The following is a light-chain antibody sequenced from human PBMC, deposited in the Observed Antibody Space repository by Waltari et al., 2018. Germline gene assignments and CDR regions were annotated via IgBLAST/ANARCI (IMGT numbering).Light chain of an antibody. V-gene: IGKV3-15*01. CDR3: QQYNRWPPLT. CDR2: GAS. Sequence: EIVMKQSPVTLSVSPGERVTLSCRASQGVHDNLAWYQQKPGQAPRLLISGASTRATGVPARFRGSGSGTDFTLTITSLQSEDSALYYCQQYNRWPPLTFGGGTKVEIK. J-gene: IGKJ4*01. CDR1: QGVHDN.